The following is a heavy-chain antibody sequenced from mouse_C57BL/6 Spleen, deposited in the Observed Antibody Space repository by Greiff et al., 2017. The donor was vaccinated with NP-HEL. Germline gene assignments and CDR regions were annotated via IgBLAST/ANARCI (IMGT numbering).Heavy chain of an antibody. CDR3: GYFDY. J-gene: IGHJ2*01. CDR1: GFTFSSYA. Sequence: EVQLVESGGGLVKPGGSLKLSCAASGFTFSSYAMSWVRQTPEKRLEWVATISDGGSYTYYPDNVKGRFTISRDNAKNNLYLQMSHLKSEDTAMYYCGYFDYWGQGTTLTVSS. CDR2: ISDGGSYT. V-gene: IGHV5-4*01.